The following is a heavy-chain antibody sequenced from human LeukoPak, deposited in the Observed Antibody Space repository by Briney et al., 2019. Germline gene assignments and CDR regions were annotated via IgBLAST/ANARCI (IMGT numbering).Heavy chain of an antibody. CDR1: GCTFTTYE. Sequence: ASVKVSCKASGCTFTTYEINWVRQATGQGLEWMGWMNPDSGDTAYAQKFQGRITMTRSTSISTAYMELSGLRSEDTAVYYCARGLGSYDSSELTWPMISFWGQGTVVTVSS. CDR2: MNPDSGDT. J-gene: IGHJ4*02. D-gene: IGHD3-22*01. CDR3: ARGLGSYDSSELTWPMISF. V-gene: IGHV1-8*01.